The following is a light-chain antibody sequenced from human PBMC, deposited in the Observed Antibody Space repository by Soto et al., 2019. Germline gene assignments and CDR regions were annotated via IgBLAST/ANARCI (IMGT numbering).Light chain of an antibody. V-gene: IGKV3-11*01. CDR2: DAS. CDR3: QQRSNWWT. J-gene: IGKJ1*01. Sequence: EIVLTQSPGTLSLAPGERATLSFRASQSVSSNLAWYQQKPGQAPRLLIYDASNRATGIPARFSGSGCGTDFTLTISSLEPEDFAVYYCQQRSNWWTFGQGTKVDI. CDR1: QSVSSN.